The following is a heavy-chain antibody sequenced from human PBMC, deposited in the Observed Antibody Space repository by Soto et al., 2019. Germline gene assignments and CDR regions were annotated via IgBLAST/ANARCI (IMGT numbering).Heavy chain of an antibody. CDR3: ARIIRGVIIYYYYGMDV. V-gene: IGHV1-18*01. D-gene: IGHD3-10*01. Sequence: QVQLVQSGAEVKKPGASVKVSCKASGYTFTSYGISWVRQAPGQGLEWMGWISAYNGNTNYAQKLQGRVTMTTDTSTSTAYMELRSLRSDDTAVYYCARIIRGVIIYYYYGMDVWGQGTTVTVSS. CDR1: GYTFTSYG. J-gene: IGHJ6*02. CDR2: ISAYNGNT.